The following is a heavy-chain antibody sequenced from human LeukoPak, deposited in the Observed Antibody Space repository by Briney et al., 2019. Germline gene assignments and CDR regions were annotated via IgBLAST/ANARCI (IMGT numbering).Heavy chain of an antibody. CDR2: IYYSGST. J-gene: IGHJ3*02. CDR1: GGSISSYY. V-gene: IGHV4-59*01. D-gene: IGHD3-3*01. CDR3: ARQEWTSFAFFDI. Sequence: SETLSLTCTVSGGSISSYYWSWIRQPPGKGLEWIGYIYYSGSTNYNPSLKSRATISVDTSKNQFSLKLSSVTAADTAVYYCARQEWTSFAFFDIWGQGTMVTVSS.